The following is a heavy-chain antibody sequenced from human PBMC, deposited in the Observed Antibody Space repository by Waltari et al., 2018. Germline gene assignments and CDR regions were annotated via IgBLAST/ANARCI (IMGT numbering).Heavy chain of an antibody. CDR2: ILPILGIA. D-gene: IGHD4-17*01. V-gene: IGHV1-69*04. J-gene: IGHJ4*02. CDR3: ARDRIPDMTTVTTGFDY. Sequence: QVQLVQSGAEVKKPGSSVKVSCKASGGTFSSYAISWVRQPPGQGLEWMGGILPILGIANYEQKFQGRVTITADESTSTAYMELSSLRSEDTAVYYCARDRIPDMTTVTTGFDYWGQGTLVTVSS. CDR1: GGTFSSYA.